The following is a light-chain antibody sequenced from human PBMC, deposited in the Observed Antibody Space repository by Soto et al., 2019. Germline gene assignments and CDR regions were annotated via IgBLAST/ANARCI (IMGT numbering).Light chain of an antibody. CDR2: GAS. CDR3: QHYNGY. J-gene: IGKJ2*01. Sequence: DIQMTQSPSTLSASVGDRVTITCRASQSINNWLAWYQLKPGKAPKLLIYGASSLGSGVPSRFSGSGSGTEFTLTISSLQPDDFATYYCQHYNGYFGQGTKLELK. V-gene: IGKV1-5*03. CDR1: QSINNW.